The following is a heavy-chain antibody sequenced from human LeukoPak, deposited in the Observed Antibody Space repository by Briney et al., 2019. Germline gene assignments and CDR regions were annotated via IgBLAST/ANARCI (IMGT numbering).Heavy chain of an antibody. CDR2: INHRGGT. CDR3: ARDPTTEETVPYYFDD. Sequence: SETLSLTCAVSGGSFIGYHWNGIRQSPGKGLEWIAEINHRGGTNYNPSLKSRVTISIDTSKNQFSLNLRSVTAADTAVYYCARDPTTEETVPYYFDDWGQGTLVTVSS. J-gene: IGHJ4*02. D-gene: IGHD4-23*01. CDR1: GGSFIGYH. V-gene: IGHV4-34*01.